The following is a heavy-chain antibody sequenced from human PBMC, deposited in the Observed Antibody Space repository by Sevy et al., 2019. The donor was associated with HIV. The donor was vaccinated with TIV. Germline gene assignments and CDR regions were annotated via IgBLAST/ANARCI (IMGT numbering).Heavy chain of an antibody. J-gene: IGHJ6*02. Sequence: GGSLRLSCAASGFTFSSYWMSWVRQAPGKGLEWVANIKQDGREKYYVDSVKGRFTISRDNAKNSLYLQMNSLRAEDTAVYYCARDTVSYYYGSGSYHYYYGMDVWGQGTTVTVSS. V-gene: IGHV3-7*03. D-gene: IGHD3-10*01. CDR2: IKQDGREK. CDR1: GFTFSSYW. CDR3: ARDTVSYYYGSGSYHYYYGMDV.